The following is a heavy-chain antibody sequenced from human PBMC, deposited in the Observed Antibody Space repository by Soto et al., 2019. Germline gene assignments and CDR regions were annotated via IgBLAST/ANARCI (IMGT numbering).Heavy chain of an antibody. CDR1: GYTFTSYY. D-gene: IGHD2-2*01. J-gene: IGHJ3*01. Sequence: ASVKVSCKASGYTFTSYYMHWVRQAPGQGLEWMGIINPSGGSTSYAQKFQGRVTMTTDTSTSTAYMELRSLRSDDTAVYYCARVSEDIVVVPEAWGQGTMVTVSS. CDR2: INPSGGST. V-gene: IGHV1-46*01. CDR3: ARVSEDIVVVPEA.